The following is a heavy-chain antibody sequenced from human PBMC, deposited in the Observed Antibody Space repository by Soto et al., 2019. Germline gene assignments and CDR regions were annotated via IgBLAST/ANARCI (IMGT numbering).Heavy chain of an antibody. J-gene: IGHJ6*02. CDR1: GFSLSTSGMC. V-gene: IGHV2-70*01. Sequence: GSGPTLVNPTQTLTLTCTFSGFSLSTSGMCVSWIRQPPGKALEWLALIDWDDDKYYSTSLKTRLTISKDTSKNQVVLTMTNMDPVDTATYYCARTPLTDYYDSSGYYYYYYGMDVWGQGTTVTVSS. CDR2: IDWDDDK. CDR3: ARTPLTDYYDSSGYYYYYYGMDV. D-gene: IGHD3-22*01.